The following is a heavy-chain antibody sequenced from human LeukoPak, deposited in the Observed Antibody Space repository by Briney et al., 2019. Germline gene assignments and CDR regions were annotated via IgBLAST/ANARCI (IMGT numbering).Heavy chain of an antibody. CDR1: GFIFTDYS. Sequence: PGGSLRLSSVASGFIFTDYSINWVRQAPGKGLEWVSYVGTSISAISYADSVKGRFIISRDNAQNSLYLQMNSLRDEDTAVYYCARDRGYAFDFWGQGTMVTVSS. V-gene: IGHV3-48*02. CDR2: VGTSISAI. D-gene: IGHD3-10*01. J-gene: IGHJ3*01. CDR3: ARDRGYAFDF.